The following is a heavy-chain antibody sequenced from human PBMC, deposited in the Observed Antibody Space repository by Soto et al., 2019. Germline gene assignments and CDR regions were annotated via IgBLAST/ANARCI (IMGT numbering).Heavy chain of an antibody. Sequence: SETLSLTCTVSGGSISSYYWSWIRQPAGKGLQWIGRIYTSGSTNYNPSLKSRVTMSVDTSKNQFSLKLSSVTAADTAVYYCARACSSTSCYDVFDSWGQGTLVTVSS. CDR2: IYTSGST. V-gene: IGHV4-4*07. CDR3: ARACSSTSCYDVFDS. CDR1: GGSISSYY. J-gene: IGHJ4*02. D-gene: IGHD2-2*01.